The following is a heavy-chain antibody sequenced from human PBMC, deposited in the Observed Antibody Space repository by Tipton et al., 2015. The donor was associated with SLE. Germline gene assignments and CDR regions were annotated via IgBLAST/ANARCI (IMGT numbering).Heavy chain of an antibody. CDR1: GGSISSNY. CDR3: ARGGAFWSGPTSYYYFFYYMDV. J-gene: IGHJ6*03. Sequence: TLSLTCTVSGGSISSNYWSWIRQSAGKGLEFIGRIYTSGSTNYNPSLESRVTISVDTSKNQFYLRLTPVTAADTAVYYCARGGAFWSGPTSYYYFFYYMDVWGKGTTVTVSS. CDR2: IYTSGST. V-gene: IGHV4-4*07. D-gene: IGHD3-3*01.